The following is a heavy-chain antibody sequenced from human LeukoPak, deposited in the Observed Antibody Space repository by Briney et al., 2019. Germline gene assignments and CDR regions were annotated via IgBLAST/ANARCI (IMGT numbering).Heavy chain of an antibody. Sequence: PGASVKVSCKASGYTFTSYYMHWVRQASGQGLEWMGIINPSGGSTSYAQKFQGRVTITADESTSTAYMELSSLRSEDTAVYYCARVIRLWFGELLPWGQGTLVTVSS. V-gene: IGHV1-46*01. D-gene: IGHD3-10*01. CDR2: INPSGGST. CDR3: ARVIRLWFGELLP. J-gene: IGHJ5*02. CDR1: GYTFTSYY.